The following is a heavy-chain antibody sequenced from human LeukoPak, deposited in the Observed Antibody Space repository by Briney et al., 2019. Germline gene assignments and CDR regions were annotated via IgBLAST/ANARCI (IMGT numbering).Heavy chain of an antibody. CDR3: AREDYYGSGSYYFVDY. Sequence: PSETLSLTCTVSGGSISSGSYYWSWIRQPAGKGLEWIGRIYTSGSTNYNPSLKSRVTISVDTSKNQFSLKLSSVTAADTAVYYCAREDYYGSGSYYFVDYWGQGTLVTVSS. CDR1: GGSISSGSYY. D-gene: IGHD3-10*01. J-gene: IGHJ4*02. CDR2: IYTSGST. V-gene: IGHV4-61*02.